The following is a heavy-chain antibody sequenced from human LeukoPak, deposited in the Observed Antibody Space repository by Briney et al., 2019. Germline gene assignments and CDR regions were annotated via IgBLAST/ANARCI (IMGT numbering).Heavy chain of an antibody. CDR1: GDSFSSNSAA. CDR3: ARVGSGWYDNRFDP. J-gene: IGHJ5*02. CDR2: TYYRSKWYN. V-gene: IGHV6-1*01. D-gene: IGHD6-19*01. Sequence: SQTLSLTCAISGDSFSSNSAAWNWIRQSPSRGLEWLGRTYYRSKWYNDYAVSVKSRITINPNTSKNQFSLQLNSVTPEDTAVYYCARVGSGWYDNRFDPWGQGTLVTVSS.